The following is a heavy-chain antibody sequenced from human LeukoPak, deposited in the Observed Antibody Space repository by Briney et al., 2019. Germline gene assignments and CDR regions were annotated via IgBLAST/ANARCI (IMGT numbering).Heavy chain of an antibody. CDR3: ATVFDY. J-gene: IGHJ4*02. Sequence: GGSLTLSCAVSRFTLSSNWMHWVRHAPGKGLEWVSRMNQDGSGTSYADSVKGRFTISRDNAKNTVYLQMNSLRAEDSAMYYCATVFDYWGQGTLVTVSS. CDR2: MNQDGSGT. CDR1: RFTLSSNW. V-gene: IGHV3-74*01.